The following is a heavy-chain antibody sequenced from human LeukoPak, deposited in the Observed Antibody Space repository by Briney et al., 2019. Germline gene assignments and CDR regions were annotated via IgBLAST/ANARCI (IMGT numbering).Heavy chain of an antibody. D-gene: IGHD5-18*01. CDR2: IYHNGNT. Sequence: TSQTLSLTCAVSGGSISSGGYSWSWIRQPPGKGLEWIGYIYHNGNTYYSPSLKSRVTISVDRSKNQLSLKLSSVTAADTAMYYCASGGYSYGFDYWGQGTLVTVSS. CDR3: ASGGYSYGFDY. J-gene: IGHJ4*02. V-gene: IGHV4-30-2*01. CDR1: GGSISSGGYS.